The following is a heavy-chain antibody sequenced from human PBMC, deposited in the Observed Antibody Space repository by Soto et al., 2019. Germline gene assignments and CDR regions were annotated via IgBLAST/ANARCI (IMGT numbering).Heavy chain of an antibody. D-gene: IGHD3-22*01. J-gene: IGHJ2*01. CDR3: ARWGYDSSGYYIGYFDL. CDR1: GYIFTGYY. CDR2: INPNSGGT. V-gene: IGHV1-2*04. Sequence: GASVKVSCKASGYIFTGYYMHWVRQAPGQGLEWMGWINPNSGGTDYAHKFQGWVTMIRDTSIITAHMELTRLRSDDTAVYYCARWGYDSSGYYIGYFDLWGRGTLVTVSS.